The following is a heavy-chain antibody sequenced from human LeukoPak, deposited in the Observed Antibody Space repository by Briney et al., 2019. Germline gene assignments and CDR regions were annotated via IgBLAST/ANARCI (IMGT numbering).Heavy chain of an antibody. V-gene: IGHV3-23*01. J-gene: IGHJ4*02. D-gene: IGHD1-26*01. CDR3: AKEDAGSYGSFDY. CDR2: ISGSGGST. Sequence: SLRLSCADSGFTFSSYAMSWVRQAPGKGLEWGSAISGSGGSTYYADSVKGRFTISRDNSKNTLYLQMNSLRAEDTAVYYCAKEDAGSYGSFDYWGQGTLVTVSS. CDR1: GFTFSSYA.